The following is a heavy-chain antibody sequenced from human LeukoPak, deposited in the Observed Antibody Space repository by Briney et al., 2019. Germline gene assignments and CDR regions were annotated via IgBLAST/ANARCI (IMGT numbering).Heavy chain of an antibody. CDR2: IYHSGST. V-gene: IGHV4-4*02. Sequence: PSGTLSLTCAVSGSSISSSNWWSWVRQPPGKGLEWIGEIYHSGSTNYNPSLKSRVTISVDKSKNQFSLKLSSVTAADTAVYYCARVLAVAGTRPFYYYGMDVWGKGTTVTVSS. CDR1: GSSISSSNW. D-gene: IGHD6-19*01. J-gene: IGHJ6*04. CDR3: ARVLAVAGTRPFYYYGMDV.